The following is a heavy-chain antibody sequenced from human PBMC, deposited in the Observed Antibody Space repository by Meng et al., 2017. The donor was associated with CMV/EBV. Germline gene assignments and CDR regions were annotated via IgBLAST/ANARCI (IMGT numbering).Heavy chain of an antibody. CDR1: GYTLTELS. CDR3: ATVSVGLRFLEWLFAYGMDV. V-gene: IGHV1-24*01. J-gene: IGHJ6*02. CDR2: FDPEDGET. Sequence: ASAKVSCKVSGYTLTELSMHWVRQAPGKGLEWMGGFDPEDGETIYAQKFQGRVTMTEDTSTDTAYMELSSLRSEDTAVYYCATVSVGLRFLEWLFAYGMDVWGQGTTVTVSS. D-gene: IGHD3-3*01.